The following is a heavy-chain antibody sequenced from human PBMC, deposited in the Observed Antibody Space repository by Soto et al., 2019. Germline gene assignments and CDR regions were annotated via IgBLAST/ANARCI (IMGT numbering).Heavy chain of an antibody. CDR2: ISYDGSNE. CDR1: GFTFSSYA. Sequence: QVQLVESGGGVVQPGRSLRLSCAASGFTFSSYAMHWVRQAPGKGLEWVAVISYDGSNEYYADSVKGRFTISRDNSKNTLYLQVNSLRAEDTAMYYCTRETMTIRLYFDYWGQGGLVTVSS. CDR3: TRETMTIRLYFDY. V-gene: IGHV3-30-3*01. D-gene: IGHD3-3*01. J-gene: IGHJ4*02.